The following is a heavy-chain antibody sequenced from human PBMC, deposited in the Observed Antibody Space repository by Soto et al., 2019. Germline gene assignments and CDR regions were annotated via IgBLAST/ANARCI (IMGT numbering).Heavy chain of an antibody. CDR1: GYTFTSYG. CDR3: ARITFGGPPSGF. Sequence: QVQLVQSGAEVKKPGASVKVSCKASGYTFTSYGISWVRQAPGQWLEWMGWITAYNGNTNYAQKLQGRVTMTADTSTSTAYMELRSLRSADTAVYYCARITFGGPPSGFCGQGTIVNVSS. D-gene: IGHD3-16*01. CDR2: ITAYNGNT. V-gene: IGHV1-18*01. J-gene: IGHJ3*01.